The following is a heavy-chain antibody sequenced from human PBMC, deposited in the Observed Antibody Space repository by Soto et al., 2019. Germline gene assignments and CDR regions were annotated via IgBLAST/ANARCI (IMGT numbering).Heavy chain of an antibody. CDR1: GGSITSYY. CDR3: ARDLGFCSSTSCFPYFGP. J-gene: IGHJ5*02. Sequence: SETLSLTCTVSGGSITSYYWCWIRQPPGKGLEWSGYIYYSGTPNYNPSLKTRVTISVDTPKNQFSLKLTSVTAADTAVYYCARDLGFCSSTSCFPYFGPWGQGTLVTVSS. V-gene: IGHV4-59*01. D-gene: IGHD2-2*01. CDR2: IYYSGTP.